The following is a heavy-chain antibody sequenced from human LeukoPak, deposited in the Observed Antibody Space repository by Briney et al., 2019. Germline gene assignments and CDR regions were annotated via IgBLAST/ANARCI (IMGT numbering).Heavy chain of an antibody. CDR2: IIPIFGTA. J-gene: IGHJ2*01. V-gene: IGHV1-69*13. Sequence: SVKVSCKASGGTFSSYAISWVRQAPGQGLEWMGGIIPIFGTANYAQKFQGRVTITADESTSTAYMELSSLRSEDTAVYYCARDFGGYYYNWYFDLWGRGTLVTVSS. CDR3: ARDFGGYYYNWYFDL. D-gene: IGHD3-22*01. CDR1: GGTFSSYA.